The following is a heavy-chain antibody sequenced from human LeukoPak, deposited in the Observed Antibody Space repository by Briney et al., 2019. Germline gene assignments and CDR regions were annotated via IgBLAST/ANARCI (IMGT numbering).Heavy chain of an antibody. CDR3: ARVGCSSTSCFRAIDY. V-gene: IGHV3-11*04. Sequence: GGSLRLSCAASGFTFSDYYMSWIRQAPGKGLEWVSYISSSGSTIYYADSVKGRFTISRDNAKNSLYPQMNSLRAEDTAVYYCARVGCSSTSCFRAIDYWGQGTLVTVSS. D-gene: IGHD2-2*01. CDR1: GFTFSDYY. CDR2: ISSSGSTI. J-gene: IGHJ4*02.